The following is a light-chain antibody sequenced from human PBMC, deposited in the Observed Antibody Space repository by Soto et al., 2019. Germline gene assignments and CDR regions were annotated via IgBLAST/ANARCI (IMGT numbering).Light chain of an antibody. CDR3: CSYAGSSTSWV. Sequence: QSVLTQPASVSGSPGQSITISCTGTISDVGSYNLVSWYQQHPGKAPKLMIDEGSKRPSGVSSRFSGSKSGNTASLTISGRQAESEADYYCCSYAGSSTSWVFGGGTELTVL. V-gene: IGLV2-23*01. CDR2: EGS. CDR1: ISDVGSYNL. J-gene: IGLJ3*02.